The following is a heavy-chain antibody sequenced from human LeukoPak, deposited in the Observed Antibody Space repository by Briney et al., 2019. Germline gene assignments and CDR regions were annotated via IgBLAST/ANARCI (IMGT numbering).Heavy chain of an antibody. V-gene: IGHV1-2*02. Sequence: ASVKVSCKASGYTFTGYYMHWVRQAPGQGLEWMGWINPNSGGTNYAQKFQGRVTMTRDTSISTAYMELSRLRSDDTAVYYCARGVSIAVAGPNYYYYYGMDVWGQGTTVTVSS. J-gene: IGHJ6*02. CDR3: ARGVSIAVAGPNYYYYYGMDV. CDR2: INPNSGGT. CDR1: GYTFTGYY. D-gene: IGHD6-19*01.